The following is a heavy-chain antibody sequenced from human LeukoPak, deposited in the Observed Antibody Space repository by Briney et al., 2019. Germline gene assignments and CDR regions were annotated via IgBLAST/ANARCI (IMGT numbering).Heavy chain of an antibody. CDR3: AREEVAVAAGSAFDI. CDR2: IYYSGST. J-gene: IGHJ3*02. Sequence: SETLSLTCTVSGGSISSYYWSWIRQPPGKGLEWIGYIYYSGSTNYNPSLKSRVTISVDTSKNQFSLKLSSVTAADTAVYYCAREEVAVAAGSAFDIWGQGTMVTVSS. CDR1: GGSISSYY. V-gene: IGHV4-59*01. D-gene: IGHD6-19*01.